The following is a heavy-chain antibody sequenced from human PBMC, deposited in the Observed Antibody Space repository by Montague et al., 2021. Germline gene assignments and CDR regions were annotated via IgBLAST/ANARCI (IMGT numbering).Heavy chain of an antibody. CDR1: GGSISSSCCY. CDR3: ARTSKYRGNEGNHYYNALDD. D-gene: IGHD2-2*02. Sequence: SETLSLTCNVSGGSISSSCCYWIWLRPPQGKGLEWKGSNYYSSSNYYSPSLIIPLSISADTTQMQLSLKLMSVTAADTSVYYCARTSKYRGNEGNHYYNALDDWGQGTTVTVSS. CDR2: NYYSSSN. J-gene: IGHJ6*02. V-gene: IGHV4-39*01.